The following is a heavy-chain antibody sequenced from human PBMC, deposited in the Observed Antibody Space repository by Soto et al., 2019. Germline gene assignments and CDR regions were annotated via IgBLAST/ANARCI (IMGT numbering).Heavy chain of an antibody. CDR2: IWHDGSNK. J-gene: IGHJ4*02. CDR1: GFTFTRYG. V-gene: IGHV3-33*01. Sequence: QVQLVESGGGEVQPGRSLRLSCAASGFTFTRYGFHWVRQAAGKGLEWVAVIWHDGSNKNYAESVKGRFAISRDDSKKTLFLKRKSPRAEDTAVYYCVGEEGNTAMGAIWGQGTLVTVS. D-gene: IGHD5-18*01. CDR3: VGEEGNTAMGAI.